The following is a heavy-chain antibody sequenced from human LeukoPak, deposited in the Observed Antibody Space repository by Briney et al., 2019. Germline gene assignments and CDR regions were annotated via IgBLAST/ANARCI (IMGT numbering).Heavy chain of an antibody. CDR2: ISGSGGST. J-gene: IGHJ4*02. CDR3: AKSPPLRFGEYHYLDY. Sequence: GGSLRLSCAASGFTFSSYAMSWVRQAPGKGLEWVSAISGSGGSTYYADSVKGRFTISRDNSKNTLYLQMNSLRAEDTAVYYCAKSPPLRFGEYHYLDYCGQGTLGTVSS. D-gene: IGHD3-10*01. V-gene: IGHV3-23*01. CDR1: GFTFSSYA.